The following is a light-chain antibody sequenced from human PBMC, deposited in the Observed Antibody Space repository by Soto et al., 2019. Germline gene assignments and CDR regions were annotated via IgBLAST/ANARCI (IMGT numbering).Light chain of an antibody. J-gene: IGLJ1*01. CDR3: TSYTARRLYV. CDR2: GVS. V-gene: IGLV2-14*03. CDR1: SSDVGGYDY. Sequence: QSALTQPASVSGSPGQSVTISCTGTSSDVGGYDYVSWYQQHPGKAPKLLIYGVSNRPSGVSTRFSGSKSGNTASLTISGLQAEDEGDYYCTSYTARRLYVFGSGTKVTVL.